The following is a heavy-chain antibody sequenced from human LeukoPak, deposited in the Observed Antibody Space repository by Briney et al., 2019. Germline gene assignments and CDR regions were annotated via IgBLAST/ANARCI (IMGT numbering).Heavy chain of an antibody. J-gene: IGHJ3*02. V-gene: IGHV3-23*01. Sequence: SGGSLRLSCAASGFTFSSYEMNWVRQAPGKGLEWVSAISGSGSTTYYADSVKGRFTISRDNSKNTLFLQMNSLTAEDTAIYSCARPRLEYCSGGSCFDAFDIWGQGTMVTVSS. D-gene: IGHD2-15*01. CDR1: GFTFSSYE. CDR2: ISGSGSTT. CDR3: ARPRLEYCSGGSCFDAFDI.